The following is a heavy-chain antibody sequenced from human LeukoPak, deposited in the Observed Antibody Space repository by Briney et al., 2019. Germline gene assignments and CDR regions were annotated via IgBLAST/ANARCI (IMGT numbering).Heavy chain of an antibody. CDR1: GYTFTRYV. J-gene: IGHJ4*02. CDR3: GRQNM. D-gene: IGHD1/OR15-1a*01. V-gene: IGHV1-18*01. Sequence: APVKVSCKASGYTFTRYVISSVRQAPGQGLKWMRWISAYNGNTIYSQKLPGRVTMTTATSTTTTTLELCSLRSDDTAVYYCGRQNMWGQGTLVTVSS. CDR2: ISAYNGNT.